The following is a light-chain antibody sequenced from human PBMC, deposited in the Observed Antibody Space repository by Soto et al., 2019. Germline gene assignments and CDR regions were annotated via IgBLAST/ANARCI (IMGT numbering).Light chain of an antibody. J-gene: IGKJ4*01. CDR3: KQYDNLPLT. V-gene: IGKV1-33*01. CDR1: QSISSY. Sequence: DIQMTQSPSSLSASVGDRVTITCRASQSISSYLNWYQQKPGKAHKLLIYDAYNLETGVQSRSSGSGSGTDFTFTISSLQPEDIATYYCKQYDNLPLTVGGGTKVDI. CDR2: DAY.